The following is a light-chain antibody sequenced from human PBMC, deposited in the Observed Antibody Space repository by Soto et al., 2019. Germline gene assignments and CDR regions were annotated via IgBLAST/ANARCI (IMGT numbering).Light chain of an antibody. CDR1: QSVSSY. V-gene: IGKV3-11*01. CDR2: DVS. J-gene: IGKJ4*01. CDR3: QRRSNWPLT. Sequence: EIVLTQSPATLSLSPGERATLSCRASQSVSSYLAWYQQKPGQAPRLLIYDVSNRATGIPARFSGSGSGTDFTLTISSLEPEDFAVYSCQRRSNWPLTFGGGTKVDIK.